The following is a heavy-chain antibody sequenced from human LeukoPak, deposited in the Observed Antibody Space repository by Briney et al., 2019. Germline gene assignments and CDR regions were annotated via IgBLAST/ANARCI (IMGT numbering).Heavy chain of an antibody. CDR1: GGTFSSYA. V-gene: IGHV1-69*06. D-gene: IGHD3-22*01. CDR2: IIPIFGTA. Sequence: ASVKVSCKASGGTFSSYAISWVRQAPGQGLEWMGGIIPIFGTANYAQKFQGRVTITADKSTSTAYMELSSLRSEDTAVYYCARGGYDSSGYSYFDYWGQGTLVTVSS. J-gene: IGHJ4*02. CDR3: ARGGYDSSGYSYFDY.